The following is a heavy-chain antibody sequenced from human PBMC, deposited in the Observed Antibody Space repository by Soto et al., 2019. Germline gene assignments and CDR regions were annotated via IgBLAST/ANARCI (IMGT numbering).Heavy chain of an antibody. CDR3: AWSCSSTSCYQSGLDD. D-gene: IGHD2-2*01. V-gene: IGHV4-31*03. CDR2: IYYSGST. CDR1: GGSISSGGYY. J-gene: IGHJ4*02. Sequence: SETLSLTCTVSGGSISSGGYYWSWIRQHPGKGLEWIGYIYYSGSTYYNPSLKSRVTISVDTSKNQFSLKLSSVTAADTAVYNCAWSCSSTSCYQSGLDDWGQGTQVTVSS.